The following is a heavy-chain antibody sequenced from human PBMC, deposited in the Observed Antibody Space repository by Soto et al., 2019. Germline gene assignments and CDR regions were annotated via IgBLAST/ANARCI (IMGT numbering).Heavy chain of an antibody. V-gene: IGHV3-30*18. CDR2: ISYDGSNK. CDR3: AKDMYSGYDAKKYYYYYYGMDV. J-gene: IGHJ6*02. CDR1: GFTFSSYG. Sequence: QVPLVESGGGVVQPGRSLRLSCAASGFTFSSYGMHWVRQAPGKGLEWVAVISYDGSNKYYADSVKGRFTISRDNSKNTLYLQMNSLRAEDTAVYYCAKDMYSGYDAKKYYYYYYGMDVWGQGTTVTVSS. D-gene: IGHD5-12*01.